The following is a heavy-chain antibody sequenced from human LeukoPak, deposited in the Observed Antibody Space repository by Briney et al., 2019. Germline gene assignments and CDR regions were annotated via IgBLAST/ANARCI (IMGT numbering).Heavy chain of an antibody. J-gene: IGHJ5*02. CDR3: ATDGAGFDT. CDR2: INIGGTNT. CDR1: GFTFNDYY. V-gene: IGHV3-11*01. Sequence: GGSLRLSCAASGFTFNDYYMSWIRQAPGKGLEWLSYINIGGTNTHYADSVKGRFTISRDNAKKSLYLEMNNLRAEDTAVYYCATDGAGFDTWGQGVLDTVSS.